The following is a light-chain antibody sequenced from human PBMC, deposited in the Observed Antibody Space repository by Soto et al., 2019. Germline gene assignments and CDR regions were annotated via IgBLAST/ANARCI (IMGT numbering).Light chain of an antibody. V-gene: IGLV2-8*01. J-gene: IGLJ2*01. CDR2: EVS. CDR1: SSDVGGYNY. Sequence: QSVLTQPPSASGSPVQSVTISCTGTSSDVGGYNYVSWYQQYPGKAPTLMIYEVSKRPSGVPDRFSGSKSGNTASLTVSGLQAEDEADYYCSSYGGSNNVLFGGGTKLTVL. CDR3: SSYGGSNNVL.